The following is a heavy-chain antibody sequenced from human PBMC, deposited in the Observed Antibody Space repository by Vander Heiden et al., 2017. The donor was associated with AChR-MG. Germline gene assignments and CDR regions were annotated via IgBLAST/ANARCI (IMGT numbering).Heavy chain of an antibody. Sequence: VPPLELGLGLVHPGGSFSLSCSASGSTSTRHALNLVRQAPGEAPEWVSHIGHDGERTYYTDSVKGRFTISRDNSKDTVCLHLSTLRAEDTAVYYCMIPYDRPGSRGFLGGDSFDIWGRGTMVTVSS. D-gene: IGHD3-22*01. CDR1: GSTSTRHA. V-gene: IGHV3-23*01. CDR2: IGHDGERT. J-gene: IGHJ3*02. CDR3: MIPYDRPGSRGFLGGDSFDI.